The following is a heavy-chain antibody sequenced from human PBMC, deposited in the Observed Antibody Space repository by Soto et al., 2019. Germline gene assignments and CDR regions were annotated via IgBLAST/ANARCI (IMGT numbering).Heavy chain of an antibody. CDR3: AKTYYYDSSGYFDS. J-gene: IGHJ4*02. Sequence: GSLRLSCVASGFTVSSYAMTWVRQAPGNGLEWVSGISASSGNTYYADSVKGRFTISRDNSKNTLYLQMNSLRAVDTAVYYCAKTYYYDSSGYFDSWGQGALVTVSS. CDR1: GFTVSSYA. CDR2: ISASSGNT. V-gene: IGHV3-23*01. D-gene: IGHD3-22*01.